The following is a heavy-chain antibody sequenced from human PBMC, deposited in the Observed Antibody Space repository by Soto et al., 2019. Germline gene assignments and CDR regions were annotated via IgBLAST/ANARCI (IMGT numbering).Heavy chain of an antibody. J-gene: IGHJ5*02. CDR1: GGTFSSYA. CDR3: AYPGYSSGWTNWFDP. CDR2: IIPIFGTA. V-gene: IGHV1-69*13. Sequence: GASVKVSCKASGGTFSSYAISWVRQAPEQGLEWMGGIIPIFGTANYAQKFQGRVTITADESTSTAYMELSSLRSEDTAVYYCAYPGYSSGWTNWFDPWGQGTLVTVSS. D-gene: IGHD6-19*01.